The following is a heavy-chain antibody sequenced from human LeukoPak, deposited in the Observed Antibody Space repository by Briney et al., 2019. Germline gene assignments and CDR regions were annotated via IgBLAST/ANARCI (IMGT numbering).Heavy chain of an antibody. D-gene: IGHD3-3*01. CDR3: ARHGDFGVVIGRFDP. Sequence: GESLKISCKGSGYSFTSYWIGWVRQMPGKGLEWMGIIYPGGSDTRYSPSFQGQVTISADKSISTAYLQWSSLKASDTAMYYCARHGDFGVVIGRFDPWGQGTLVTVSS. CDR2: IYPGGSDT. V-gene: IGHV5-51*01. J-gene: IGHJ5*02. CDR1: GYSFTSYW.